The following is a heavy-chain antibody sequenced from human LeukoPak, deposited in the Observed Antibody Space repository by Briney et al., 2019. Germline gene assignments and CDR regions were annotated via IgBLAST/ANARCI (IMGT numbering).Heavy chain of an antibody. Sequence: GASVKVSCKASGYTFTSYAMHWVRQASGQRLEWMGWISAGNGNTKYSQKFQGRVTITRDTSASTAYMELSSLRSEDTAVYYCARAIYSSTPGYGYWGQGTLVTVSS. D-gene: IGHD6-19*01. CDR3: ARAIYSSTPGYGY. CDR1: GYTFTSYA. V-gene: IGHV1-3*01. J-gene: IGHJ4*02. CDR2: ISAGNGNT.